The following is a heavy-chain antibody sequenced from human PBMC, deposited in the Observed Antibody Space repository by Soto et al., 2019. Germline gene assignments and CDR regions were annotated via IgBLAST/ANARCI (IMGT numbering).Heavy chain of an antibody. Sequence: QVQLVESGGGLVKPGGSLRLSCAASGFTFSDYYMSWIRQAPGKGLEWVSYISSSGSTIYYADSVKGRFTISRDNAKNSLYLQMNSLRAEDTAVYYCASKTTIFGLVTPTDAFDIWGQGTMVTVSS. V-gene: IGHV3-11*01. CDR1: GFTFSDYY. J-gene: IGHJ3*02. D-gene: IGHD3-3*01. CDR2: ISSSGSTI. CDR3: ASKTTIFGLVTPTDAFDI.